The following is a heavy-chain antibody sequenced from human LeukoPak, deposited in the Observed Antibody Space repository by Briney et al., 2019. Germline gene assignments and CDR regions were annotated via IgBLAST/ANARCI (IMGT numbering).Heavy chain of an antibody. CDR1: GFTFSSYW. Sequence: GGSLRLSCAASGFTFSSYWMSWVRQAPGKGLEWVANIKKDGSEKYYVDSVKGRFTISRDNDKNSLYLQMNSLSADDTAVYYCARAGTTGSVDYWGQGSLVTVSS. V-gene: IGHV3-7*01. CDR2: IKKDGSEK. CDR3: ARAGTTGSVDY. J-gene: IGHJ4*02. D-gene: IGHD1-14*01.